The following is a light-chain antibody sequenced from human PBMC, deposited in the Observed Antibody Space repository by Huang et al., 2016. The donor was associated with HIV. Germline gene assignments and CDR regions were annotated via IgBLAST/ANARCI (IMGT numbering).Light chain of an antibody. CDR1: HDLSTF. CDR2: GAS. V-gene: IGKV1-27*01. Sequence: DIEMTQSPPSLSASIGDRVTLTCRASHDLSTFLAWYQQKPGSPPKLLIYGASIVQSGVPSRFSGSGSGTDFTLTINSLQPEDVADYYCQKYDSAPRTFGQGTKVEVK. J-gene: IGKJ1*01. CDR3: QKYDSAPRT.